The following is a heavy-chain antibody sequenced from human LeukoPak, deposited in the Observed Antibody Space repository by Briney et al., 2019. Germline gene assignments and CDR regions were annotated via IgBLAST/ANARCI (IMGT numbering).Heavy chain of an antibody. Sequence: GSLRLSCAASGFTFSDYYMSWIRQAPGKGLEWVSYIGGSGTTIFYAHSVKGRFTISRDNAKNSLYLQMNSLRVEDTAVYYCAKAGGDIKYRHFDFWGQGTLVTVSS. CDR1: GFTFSDYY. V-gene: IGHV3-11*04. J-gene: IGHJ4*02. D-gene: IGHD2-2*01. CDR3: AKAGGDIKYRHFDF. CDR2: IGGSGTTI.